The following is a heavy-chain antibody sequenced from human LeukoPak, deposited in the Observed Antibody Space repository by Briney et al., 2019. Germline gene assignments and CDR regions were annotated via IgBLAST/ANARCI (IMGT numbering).Heavy chain of an antibody. Sequence: GGSLRLSCAASGFAFNGYPMCWVRQAPGKGLEWLAFISYVEGDVPYADSVKGRFTISRDDSKSTLFLEVNSLRPEDTAVYYCGRAGGAWSRTHYYYYMDFWGKGTTVTVSS. D-gene: IGHD1/OR15-1a*01. CDR2: ISYVEGDV. V-gene: IGHV3-30*01. CDR3: GRAGGAWSRTHYYYYMDF. CDR1: GFAFNGYP. J-gene: IGHJ6*03.